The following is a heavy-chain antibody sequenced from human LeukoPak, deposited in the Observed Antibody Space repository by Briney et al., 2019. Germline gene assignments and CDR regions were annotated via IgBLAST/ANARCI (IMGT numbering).Heavy chain of an antibody. CDR1: GFTFSSYS. V-gene: IGHV3-21*01. CDR2: ISSSSSYI. D-gene: IGHD6-13*01. Sequence: PGGSLRLSCAASGFTFSSYSMNWVRPAPGKGLEWVSSISSSSSYIYYADSLKGRFTISRDNAKNSLYLQMNSLRAEDTAVYYCARDRTAAAYNWFDPWGQGTLVTVSS. J-gene: IGHJ5*02. CDR3: ARDRTAAAYNWFDP.